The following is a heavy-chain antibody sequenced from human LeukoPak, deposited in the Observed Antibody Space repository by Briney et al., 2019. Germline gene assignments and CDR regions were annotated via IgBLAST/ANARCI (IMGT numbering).Heavy chain of an antibody. Sequence: SETLSLTCTVSGVTISSYYWSWIRQTPGKGLEWIGYIYYSGSTNYNPSLNSRVTMSVDTSKNQFSLYLNSVSAADTAVYFCARGYSSSWLGKFDYWGQGTLVTVSS. V-gene: IGHV4-59*01. J-gene: IGHJ4*02. CDR3: ARGYSSSWLGKFDY. CDR2: IYYSGST. CDR1: GVTISSYY. D-gene: IGHD6-13*01.